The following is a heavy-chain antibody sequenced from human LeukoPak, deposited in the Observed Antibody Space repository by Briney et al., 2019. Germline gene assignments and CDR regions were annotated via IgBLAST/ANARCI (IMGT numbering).Heavy chain of an antibody. CDR2: IYYSGST. CDR1: GGSISSYY. V-gene: IGHV4-30-4*08. Sequence: PSETLSLTCTVSGGSISSYYWSWIRQPPGKGLEWIGYIYYSGSTYYNPSLKSRVTISVDTSKNQFSLKLSSVTAADTAVYYCARVISRHVHPYSGYDLDDYWGQGTLVTVSS. J-gene: IGHJ4*02. D-gene: IGHD5-12*01. CDR3: ARVISRHVHPYSGYDLDDY.